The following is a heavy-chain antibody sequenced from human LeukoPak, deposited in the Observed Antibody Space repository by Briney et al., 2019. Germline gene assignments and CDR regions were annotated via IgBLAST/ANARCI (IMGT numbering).Heavy chain of an antibody. J-gene: IGHJ4*02. D-gene: IGHD6-19*01. V-gene: IGHV1-2*02. CDR3: ARDHSSGSFQPFDY. CDR1: GYTCTGYC. CDR2: INPNSGGT. Sequence: ASVKVSCKASGYTCTGYCIHWVRQAPGQGLEWMGWINPNSGGTNYAQKFQGRVTMTRDTSISTAYMELSSLRSDDTALYYSARDHSSGSFQPFDYWGQGTLVTVSS.